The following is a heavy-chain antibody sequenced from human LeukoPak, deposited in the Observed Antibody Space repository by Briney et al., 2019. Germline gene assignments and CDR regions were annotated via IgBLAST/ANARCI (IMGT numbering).Heavy chain of an antibody. CDR1: GGSISSYY. CDR3: AGSIAARPLRY. Sequence: SETLSLTCTVSGGSISSYYWSWIRQPPGKGLGWIGYIYYSGSTNYNPSLKSRVTISVDTSKNQFSLKLSSVTAADTAAYYCAGSIAARPLRYWGQGTLVTVSS. J-gene: IGHJ4*02. D-gene: IGHD6-6*01. V-gene: IGHV4-59*08. CDR2: IYYSGST.